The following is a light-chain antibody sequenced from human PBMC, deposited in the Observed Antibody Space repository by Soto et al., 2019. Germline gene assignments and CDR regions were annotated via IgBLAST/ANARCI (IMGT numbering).Light chain of an antibody. CDR1: QSLSSSY. CDR3: QQYNNWLT. V-gene: IGKV3-20*01. Sequence: EIVLTQSPGTLSLSPGERATLSCRASQSLSSSYLAWYQQKPGQAPRLLIYGASSRATAIPDRFSGSGSGTDFTLTINRLEPEDFAVYYCQQYNNWLTFGGGTKVDIK. CDR2: GAS. J-gene: IGKJ4*01.